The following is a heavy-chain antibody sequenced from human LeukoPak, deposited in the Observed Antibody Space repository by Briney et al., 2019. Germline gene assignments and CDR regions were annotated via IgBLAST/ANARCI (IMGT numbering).Heavy chain of an antibody. CDR2: INPDGGNT. V-gene: IGHV1-46*01. CDR1: GYTFTGYY. D-gene: IGHD5-24*01. J-gene: IGHJ3*02. CDR3: ARIRDGYNDAYDI. Sequence: ASVKVSCKASGYTFTGYYMHWVRQAPGQVLEWMGLINPDGGNTNYAQNFQGRVTLTRDTSTSTVYMERSSLRSEDTAIYYCARIRDGYNDAYDIWGQGTVVTVPS.